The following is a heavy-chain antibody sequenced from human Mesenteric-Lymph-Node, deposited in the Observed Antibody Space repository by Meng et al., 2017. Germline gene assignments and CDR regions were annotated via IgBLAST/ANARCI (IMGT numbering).Heavy chain of an antibody. CDR2: IYHSGST. CDR1: GYSISSGYY. V-gene: IGHV4-38-2*02. Sequence: SETLSLTCTVSGYSISSGYYWGWIRQPPGKGLEWIGSIYHSGSTYYNPSLKSRVTISVDTSKNQFSLKLSSVTAADTAVYYCARGYYDFWSGYEHFDYWGQGTLVTVSS. D-gene: IGHD3-3*01. J-gene: IGHJ4*02. CDR3: ARGYYDFWSGYEHFDY.